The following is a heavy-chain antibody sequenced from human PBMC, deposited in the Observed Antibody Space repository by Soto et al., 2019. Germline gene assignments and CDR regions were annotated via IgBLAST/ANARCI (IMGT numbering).Heavy chain of an antibody. CDR1: GFTFDDYA. V-gene: IGHV3-9*01. CDR2: ISWNSGSI. Sequence: GGSLRLSCAASGFTFDDYAMHWVRQAPGKGLEWVSGISWNSGSIGYADSVKGRFTISRDNAKNSLYLQMNSLRAEDTALYYCAKDKGRVLWFGEVNAFDIWGQGTMVTVSS. D-gene: IGHD3-10*01. J-gene: IGHJ3*02. CDR3: AKDKGRVLWFGEVNAFDI.